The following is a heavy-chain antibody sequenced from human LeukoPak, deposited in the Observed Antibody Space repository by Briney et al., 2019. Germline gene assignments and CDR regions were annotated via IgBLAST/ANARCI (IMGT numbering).Heavy chain of an antibody. V-gene: IGHV3-23*01. Sequence: GGSLRLSCAASGFTSSSYAMSWVRQAPGKGLEWVSAISGSGGSTYYADSVKGRFTISRDNSKNTLYLQMNSLRAEDTAVYYCRIYYYGSGSYFEEFFDYWGQGTLVTVSS. J-gene: IGHJ4*02. CDR3: RIYYYGSGSYFEEFFDY. CDR1: GFTSSSYA. CDR2: ISGSGGST. D-gene: IGHD3-10*01.